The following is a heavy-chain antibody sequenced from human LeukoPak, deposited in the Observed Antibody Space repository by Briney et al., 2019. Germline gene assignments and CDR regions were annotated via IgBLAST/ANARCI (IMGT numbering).Heavy chain of an antibody. D-gene: IGHD3-10*01. J-gene: IGHJ4*02. Sequence: GSLRLSCAASGFAFNTYSMNWVRQAPGKGLEWVSFIFSSSTYIYYTDSVKGRFTISRDNAKNSLYLQMSSPRVEDTAVYYCARDPDYYGSGNYHNHYFDYWGQGALVTVSS. CDR3: ARDPDYYGSGNYHNHYFDY. CDR1: GFAFNTYS. CDR2: IFSSSTYI. V-gene: IGHV3-21*06.